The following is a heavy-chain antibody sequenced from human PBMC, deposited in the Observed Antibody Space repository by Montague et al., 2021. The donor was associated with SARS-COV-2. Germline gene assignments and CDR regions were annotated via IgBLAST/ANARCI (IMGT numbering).Heavy chain of an antibody. J-gene: IGHJ6*02. CDR1: GFGFDSYA. CDR3: AKGVYMRRGVSHGMDV. Sequence: SLRLSCAASGFGFDSYAMSWVRQAPGKGLEWLSSISSGGETIDYADSMKGRFTLSRDNSMNTLYLQMNRLRGEDTAVYYCAKGVYMRRGVSHGMDVWGQGTTVTVSS. D-gene: IGHD3-10*01. V-gene: IGHV3-23*01. CDR2: ISSGGETI.